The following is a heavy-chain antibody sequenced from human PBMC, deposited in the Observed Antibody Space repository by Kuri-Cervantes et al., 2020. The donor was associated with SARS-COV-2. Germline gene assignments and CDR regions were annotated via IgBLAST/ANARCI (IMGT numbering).Heavy chain of an antibody. CDR3: ARYPTGSSGWYSPDALDI. J-gene: IGHJ3*02. CDR2: IYYSGST. CDR1: GGSISSYY. D-gene: IGHD6-19*01. V-gene: IGHV4-59*01. Sequence: SETLSLTCTVSGGSISSYYWSWIRQPPGKGLEWIGYIYYSGSTNYNPSLKSRVTISVDTSKNQFSLKLSSVTAADTAVYYCARYPTGSSGWYSPDALDIWGQGTMVTVSS.